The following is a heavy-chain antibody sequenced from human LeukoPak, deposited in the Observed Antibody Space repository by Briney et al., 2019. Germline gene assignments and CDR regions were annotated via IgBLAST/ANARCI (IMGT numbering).Heavy chain of an antibody. J-gene: IGHJ3*02. Sequence: GESLKISCKGSGYSFTSYWIGWVRQMPGKGLEWMGGFDPEDGETIYAQKFQGRVTMTEDTSTDTAYMELSSLRSEDTAVYYCATDILGGSYWFAFDIWGQGTMVTVSS. CDR1: GYSFTSYW. D-gene: IGHD1-26*01. CDR2: FDPEDGET. V-gene: IGHV1-24*01. CDR3: ATDILGGSYWFAFDI.